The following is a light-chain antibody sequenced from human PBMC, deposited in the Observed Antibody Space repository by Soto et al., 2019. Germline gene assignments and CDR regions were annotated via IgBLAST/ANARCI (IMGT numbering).Light chain of an antibody. Sequence: EIVLTQSPGTLSLSPVERATLSCSASHGVSISYLAWYQQKPGQAPRLLIYDASSRATGIPDKFSGSGSGTDFTLTISRLEPEDFAVYYCQQYNNWPRATFGGGTKADI. CDR1: HGVSISY. CDR2: DAS. V-gene: IGKV3-20*01. CDR3: QQYNNWPRAT. J-gene: IGKJ4*01.